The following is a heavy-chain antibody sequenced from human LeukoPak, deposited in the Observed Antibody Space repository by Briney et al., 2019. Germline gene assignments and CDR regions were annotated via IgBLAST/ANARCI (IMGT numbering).Heavy chain of an antibody. Sequence: SETLSLTCNDPGDSVNNTNYYWAWIRQPPGKGLEWIGSIYYRGNTYFNPSLKSRITLSVDSSMNQFSLKLTSVTAADTAMFFWARVTYRSSSPLFNFWGEEALVTVSS. CDR2: IYYRGNT. V-gene: IGHV4-39*07. D-gene: IGHD6-6*01. J-gene: IGHJ4*02. CDR1: GDSVNNTNYY. CDR3: ARVTYRSSSPLFNF.